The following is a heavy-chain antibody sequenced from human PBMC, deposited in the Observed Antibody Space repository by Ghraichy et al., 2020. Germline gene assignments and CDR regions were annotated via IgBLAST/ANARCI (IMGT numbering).Heavy chain of an antibody. CDR1: GYTFTSYD. V-gene: IGHV1-8*01. CDR2: MNPNSGNT. J-gene: IGHJ6*02. D-gene: IGHD6-19*01. CDR3: ARRGEYSSGWYVAARYYYYGMDV. Sequence: ASVKVSCKASGYTFTSYDINWVRQATGQGLEWMGWMNPNSGNTGYAQKFQGRVTMTRNTSISTAYMELSSLRSEDTAVYYCARRGEYSSGWYVAARYYYYGMDVWGQGTTVTVSS.